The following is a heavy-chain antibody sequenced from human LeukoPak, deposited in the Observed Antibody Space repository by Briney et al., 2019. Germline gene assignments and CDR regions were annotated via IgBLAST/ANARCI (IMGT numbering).Heavy chain of an antibody. CDR2: IWYDGSNK. V-gene: IGHV3-33*01. CDR3: ARIVGAGGVLGY. D-gene: IGHD1-26*01. Sequence: GGSLRLSCAASGFTFSSYGMHWVRQAPGKGLEWVAVIWYDGSNKYYADSVKGRFTISRDNSKNTLYLQMNSLRAEDTAVYYCARIVGAGGVLGYWGQGTLVTVSS. CDR1: GFTFSSYG. J-gene: IGHJ4*02.